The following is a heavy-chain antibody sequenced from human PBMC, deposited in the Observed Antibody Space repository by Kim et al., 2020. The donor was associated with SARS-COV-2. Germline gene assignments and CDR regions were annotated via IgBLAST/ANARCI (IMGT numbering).Heavy chain of an antibody. D-gene: IGHD6-19*01. CDR3: ARRWYSSGWEWFDP. Sequence: SETLSLTCTVSGGSISSYYWSWIRQPPGKGLEWIGYIYYSGSTNYNPSLKSRVTISVDTSKNQFSLKLSSVTAADTAVYYCARRWYSSGWEWFDPWGQGTLVTVSS. CDR2: IYYSGST. J-gene: IGHJ5*02. V-gene: IGHV4-59*08. CDR1: GGSISSYY.